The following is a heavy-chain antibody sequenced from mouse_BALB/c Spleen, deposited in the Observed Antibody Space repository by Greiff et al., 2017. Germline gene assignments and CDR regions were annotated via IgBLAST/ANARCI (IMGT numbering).Heavy chain of an antibody. J-gene: IGHJ4*01. Sequence: QVQLQQSGAELVRPGSSVKISCKASGYAFSSYWMNWVKQRPGQGLEWIGQIYPGDGDTNYNGKFKGKATLTADKSSSTAYMQLSSLTSEDSAVYFCASPNYNYYAMDYWGQGTSVTVSS. V-gene: IGHV1-80*01. CDR2: IYPGDGDT. D-gene: IGHD2-1*01. CDR3: ASPNYNYYAMDY. CDR1: GYAFSSYW.